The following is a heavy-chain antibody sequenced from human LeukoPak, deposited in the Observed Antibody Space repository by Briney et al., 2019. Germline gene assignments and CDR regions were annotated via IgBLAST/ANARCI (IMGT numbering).Heavy chain of an antibody. CDR2: INWNGGST. J-gene: IGHJ4*02. D-gene: IGHD2-2*01. Sequence: PGGSLRLSCAAPGFTFDDYGMSWVRQAPGKGLEWVSAINWNGGSTGYADSVKGRFTISRDNAKNSLYLQMNSLRAEDTAFYYCGRAGCSSTSCYHYWGQGTLVTASS. CDR1: GFTFDDYG. CDR3: GRAGCSSTSCYHY. V-gene: IGHV3-20*04.